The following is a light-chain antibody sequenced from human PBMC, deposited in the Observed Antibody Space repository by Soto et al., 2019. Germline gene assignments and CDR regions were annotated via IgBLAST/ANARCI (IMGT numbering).Light chain of an antibody. Sequence: QSVLSQPPSASGTPGQRVAISCSGSSSNIGRNTVNWYQQLPGTAPKLLIYNNNQRPSGVPDRFSGSKSGTSASLAISGHQSEDEADYYCAAWDDSLTGLNVFGTGTKLTVL. V-gene: IGLV1-44*01. CDR2: NNN. J-gene: IGLJ1*01. CDR1: SSNIGRNT. CDR3: AAWDDSLTGLNV.